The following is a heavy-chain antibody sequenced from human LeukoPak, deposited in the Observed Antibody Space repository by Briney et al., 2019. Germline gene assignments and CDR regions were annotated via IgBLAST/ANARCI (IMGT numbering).Heavy chain of an antibody. J-gene: IGHJ4*02. CDR2: ISGSGGST. V-gene: IGHV3-23*01. CDR3: AKPDQFDY. Sequence: GRSLRLSCAASGFTFDDYAMHWVRQAPGKGLEWVSAISGSGGSTYYADSVKGRFTISRDNSKNTLYLQMNSLRAEDTAVYYCAKPDQFDYWGQGTLVTVSS. CDR1: GFTFDDYA.